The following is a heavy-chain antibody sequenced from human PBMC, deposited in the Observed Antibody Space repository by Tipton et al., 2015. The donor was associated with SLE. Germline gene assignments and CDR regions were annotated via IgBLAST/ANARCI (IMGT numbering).Heavy chain of an antibody. CDR2: ISYDGSNK. V-gene: IGHV3-30-3*01. Sequence: SLRLSCAASGFTFSSYAMHWVRQAPGKGLEWVAVISYDGSNKYYADSVKGRFTISRDNSKNTLYLQMNSLRAEDTAVYYCARGIAVVRDAFDIWGQGTMVTVSS. J-gene: IGHJ3*02. CDR3: ARGIAVVRDAFDI. D-gene: IGHD6-19*01. CDR1: GFTFSSYA.